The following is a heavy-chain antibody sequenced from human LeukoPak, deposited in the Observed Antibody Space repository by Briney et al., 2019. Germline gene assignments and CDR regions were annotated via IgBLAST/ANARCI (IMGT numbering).Heavy chain of an antibody. CDR1: GFTFDDYA. CDR3: AKSPGALHTYYSDY. V-gene: IGHV3-9*01. J-gene: IGHJ4*02. CDR2: ISWNSGSI. Sequence: GGSLRLSCAASGFTFDDYAMHWVRQAPGKGLEWVSGISWNSGSIGYADSVKGRFTISRDNAKNSLYLQMNSLRAEDTALYYCAKSPGALHTYYSDYWGQGTLVTVSS. D-gene: IGHD1-26*01.